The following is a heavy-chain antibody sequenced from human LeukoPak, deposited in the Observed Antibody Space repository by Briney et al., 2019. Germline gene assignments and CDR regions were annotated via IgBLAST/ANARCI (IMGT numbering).Heavy chain of an antibody. CDR1: GFTVSSNY. D-gene: IGHD5-12*01. CDR2: IYSGGST. CDR3: ARAYSGYVPYYFDY. Sequence: GGSLRLSCAASGFTVSSNYMSWVRQAPGKGLEWVSVIYSGGSTYYADSVKGRFTISRDNSKNTLYLQMNSLRAEDTAVYYCARAYSGYVPYYFDYWGQGTLVTVSS. J-gene: IGHJ4*02. V-gene: IGHV3-53*01.